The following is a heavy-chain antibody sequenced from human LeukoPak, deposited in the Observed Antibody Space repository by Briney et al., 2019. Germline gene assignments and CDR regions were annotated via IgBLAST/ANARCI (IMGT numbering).Heavy chain of an antibody. CDR1: GFTFRNYW. Sequence: GGSLRLSCIGSGFTFRNYWMSWVRQAPGKGLGWVASIKEDGSDKRYVDSVKGRFTISRDNTKNSLFVQMSSLRAEDTAVYYCARLKDAVTIFDCWGQGILVTVSS. J-gene: IGHJ5*01. D-gene: IGHD4-17*01. CDR2: IKEDGSDK. V-gene: IGHV3-7*01. CDR3: ARLKDAVTIFDC.